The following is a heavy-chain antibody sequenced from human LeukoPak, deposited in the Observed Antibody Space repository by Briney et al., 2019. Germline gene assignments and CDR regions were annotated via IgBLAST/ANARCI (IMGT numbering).Heavy chain of an antibody. CDR2: FSGGGDS. V-gene: IGHV3-23*01. CDR1: GFTSGIYA. Sequence: GGSLRLSCAASGFTSGIYATSWVRQAPGKGLEWVSAFSGGGDSFYADSVRGRFSVSADKSKNILYLQMNSLRDEDTAVYYCATGHYEQLWGQGTLVTVSS. D-gene: IGHD3-16*01. J-gene: IGHJ4*02. CDR3: ATGHYEQL.